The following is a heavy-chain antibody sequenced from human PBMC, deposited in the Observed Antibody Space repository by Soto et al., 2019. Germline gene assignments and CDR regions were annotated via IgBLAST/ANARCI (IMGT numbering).Heavy chain of an antibody. J-gene: IGHJ6*02. Sequence: SPETLSLTCTVSGGSISSSSYYWGWIRKPPGKGLEWIGSIYYSGSTYYNPSLKSRVTISVDTSKNQFSLKLSSVTAADTAVYYCARHKDYGDYLSYYYYYGMDVWGQGTTVTSP. CDR1: GGSISSSSYY. V-gene: IGHV4-39*01. CDR2: IYYSGST. D-gene: IGHD4-17*01. CDR3: ARHKDYGDYLSYYYYYGMDV.